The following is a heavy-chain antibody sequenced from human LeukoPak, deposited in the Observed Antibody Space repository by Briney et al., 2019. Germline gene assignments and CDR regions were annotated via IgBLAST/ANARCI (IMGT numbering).Heavy chain of an antibody. CDR2: IVVGSGNT. Sequence: SVKVSCTASGFTFTSSAVQWVRQARGQRLEWIGWIVVGSGNTNYAQKFQERVTITKDMSTSTAYMELSSLRSEDTAVYYCAAGRGSYGWYYYGMDVWGQGTTVTVSS. CDR1: GFTFTSSA. CDR3: AAGRGSYGWYYYGMDV. J-gene: IGHJ6*02. D-gene: IGHD1-26*01. V-gene: IGHV1-58*01.